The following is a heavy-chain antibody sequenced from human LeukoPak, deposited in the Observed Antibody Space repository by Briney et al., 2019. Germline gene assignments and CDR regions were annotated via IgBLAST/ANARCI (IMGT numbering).Heavy chain of an antibody. J-gene: IGHJ4*02. CDR2: ISGSGGST. CDR1: GFTFSSYA. V-gene: IGHV3-23*01. CDR3: AKDRSSSWYYFDY. Sequence: GGSLRLSCAATGFTFSSYAMSWVRQAPGKGLEWVSAISGSGGSTYYADSVKGRFTISRDNSKNTLYLQMNSLRAEDTAVYYCAKDRSSSWYYFDYWGQGTLVTVSS. D-gene: IGHD6-13*01.